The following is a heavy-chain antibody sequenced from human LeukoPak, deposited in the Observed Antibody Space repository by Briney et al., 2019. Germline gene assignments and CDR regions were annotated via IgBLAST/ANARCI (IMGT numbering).Heavy chain of an antibody. CDR3: ARDPPDILDALDI. Sequence: SETLSLTCTVSGGSISSYYWSWIRQSAGKGLEWIGRIYGSGGTNYNPSLKSRVTTSVDTSKNQFSLKLSSVTAADTAVYYCARDPPDILDALDIWGQGTMVTVSS. CDR2: IYGSGGT. J-gene: IGHJ3*02. D-gene: IGHD3-9*01. CDR1: GGSISSYY. V-gene: IGHV4-4*07.